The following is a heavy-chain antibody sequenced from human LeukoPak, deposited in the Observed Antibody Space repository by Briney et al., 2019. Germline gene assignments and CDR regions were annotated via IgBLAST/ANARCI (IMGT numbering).Heavy chain of an antibody. D-gene: IGHD2-2*01. Sequence: ASVKVSCKASGYTFTSYAMHWVRQAPGQRLEWMGWINAGNGNTKYSQKFQGRVTITRDTSASTAYMELSSLRSEDTAVYYCARNPRRVVPAAPFDYWGQGTLVTVSS. V-gene: IGHV1-3*01. CDR3: ARNPRRVVPAAPFDY. J-gene: IGHJ4*02. CDR1: GYTFTSYA. CDR2: INAGNGNT.